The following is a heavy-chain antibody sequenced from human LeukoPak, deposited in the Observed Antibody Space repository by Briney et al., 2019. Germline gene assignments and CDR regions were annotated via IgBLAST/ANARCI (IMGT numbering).Heavy chain of an antibody. J-gene: IGHJ4*02. Sequence: PSETLSLTCTVSGGSISSYYWSWIRQPPGKGLEWIGYICYSGSTNYNPSLKSRVTISVDTSKNQFSLKLSSVTAADTAVYYCARDFDYWGQGTLVTVSS. CDR1: GGSISSYY. CDR2: ICYSGST. V-gene: IGHV4-59*01. CDR3: ARDFDY.